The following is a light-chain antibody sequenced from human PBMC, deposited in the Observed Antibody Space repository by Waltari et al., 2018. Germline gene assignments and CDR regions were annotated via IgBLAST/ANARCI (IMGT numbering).Light chain of an antibody. V-gene: IGKV3-11*01. CDR2: DAS. CDR3: QQRSSWFT. CDR1: QSVNTY. J-gene: IGKJ4*01. Sequence: EIVLTQSPGTLSLSPGESATLSCRASQSVNTYLAWYQKKPGQAPRRLIYDASTRATGSPARFSGSGSVTDFTLTISSLEPEDFAVYYCQQRSSWFTFGGGTKVEV.